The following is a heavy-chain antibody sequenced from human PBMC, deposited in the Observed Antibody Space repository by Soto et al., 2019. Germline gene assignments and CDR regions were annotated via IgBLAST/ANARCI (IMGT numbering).Heavy chain of an antibody. CDR1: GGTFNRFA. Sequence: QVQLVQSGAEVKKSGSSVKVSCKASGGTFNRFAIRWVRQAPGQGLQWMGGIIPMFRSANYAQKFKGRVTITADESTNTVYMEMTRLRSDDTVVYYCAREGGHNYGLGRGHPFDPWGQGTLVTVSS. CDR3: AREGGHNYGLGRGHPFDP. D-gene: IGHD3-16*01. J-gene: IGHJ5*02. CDR2: IIPMFRSA. V-gene: IGHV1-69*01.